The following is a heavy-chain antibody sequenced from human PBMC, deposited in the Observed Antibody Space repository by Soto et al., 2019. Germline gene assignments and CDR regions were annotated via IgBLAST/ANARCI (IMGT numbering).Heavy chain of an antibody. V-gene: IGHV3-23*01. CDR2: ISGSGGST. Sequence: GGSLRLSCAASGFTFSSYAMSWVRQAPGKGLEWVSAISGSGGSTYYADSVKGRFTISRDNSKNTLYLQMNSLRAEDTAVYYCASRPGDFGVDSLGDYWGQGTLVTVSS. J-gene: IGHJ4*02. CDR3: ASRPGDFGVDSLGDY. CDR1: GFTFSSYA. D-gene: IGHD3-3*01.